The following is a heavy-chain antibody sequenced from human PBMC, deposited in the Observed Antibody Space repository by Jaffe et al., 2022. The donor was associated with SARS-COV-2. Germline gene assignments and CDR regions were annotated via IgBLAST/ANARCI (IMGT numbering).Heavy chain of an antibody. Sequence: QVQLQESGPGLVKPSQTLSLTCTVSGGSISSGSYYWSWIRQPAGKGLEWIGRIYTSGSTNYNPSLKSRVTISVDTSKNQFSLKLSSVTAADTAVYYCAREKGSVPFDPWGQGTLVTVSS. CDR3: AREKGSVPFDP. CDR1: GGSISSGSYY. V-gene: IGHV4-61*02. J-gene: IGHJ5*02. CDR2: IYTSGST.